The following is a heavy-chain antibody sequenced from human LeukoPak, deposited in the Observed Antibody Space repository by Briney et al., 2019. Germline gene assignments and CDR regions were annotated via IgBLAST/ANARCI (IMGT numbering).Heavy chain of an antibody. V-gene: IGHV3-43*01. Sequence: GGSLRLSCAASGFTFDDYTMHWVRQAPGKGLEWVSLISWDGGSTYYADSVKGRFTISRDNSKNSLYLQMNSLRTEDTALYYCAKDSSSWNLYFDYWGQGTLVTVSS. J-gene: IGHJ4*02. CDR1: GFTFDDYT. D-gene: IGHD6-13*01. CDR2: ISWDGGST. CDR3: AKDSSSWNLYFDY.